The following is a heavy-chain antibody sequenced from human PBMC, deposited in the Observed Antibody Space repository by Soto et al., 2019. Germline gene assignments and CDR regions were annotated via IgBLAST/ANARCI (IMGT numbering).Heavy chain of an antibody. CDR1: GLTFSRYG. CDR3: ASRYCSGGSCNGWFDP. V-gene: IGHV3-64*01. D-gene: IGHD2-15*01. J-gene: IGHJ5*02. CDR2: IGSRGDST. Sequence: HCYTASGLTFSRYGMHWVRQAPGKGLEYVSAIGSRGDSTYYANSVKGRFTISRDNSKNMVYLQMGSLRAEDMAVYYCASRYCSGGSCNGWFDP.